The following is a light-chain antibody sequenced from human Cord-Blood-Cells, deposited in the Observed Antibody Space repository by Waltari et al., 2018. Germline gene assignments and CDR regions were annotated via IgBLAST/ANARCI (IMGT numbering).Light chain of an antibody. CDR2: DAS. V-gene: IGKV3-11*01. CDR1: QSVSSY. J-gene: IGKJ4*01. Sequence: EILLTQSPATLSLSPGERATLSCRASQSVSSYLAWYQQKPGQAPRLRIYDASNRATGIPARFSGSGSGTDFTLTISSLEPEDFAVYYCQQRSNWLTFGGGTKVEIK. CDR3: QQRSNWLT.